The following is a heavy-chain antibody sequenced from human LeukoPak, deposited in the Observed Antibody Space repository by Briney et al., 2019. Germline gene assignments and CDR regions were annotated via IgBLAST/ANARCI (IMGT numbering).Heavy chain of an antibody. D-gene: IGHD6-6*01. CDR1: GFTFSNYA. CDR3: AKDRSSSSGRFDP. J-gene: IGHJ5*02. Sequence: GGSLRLSCAASGFTFSNYAMSWVRQAPGKGLEWVSGISGSGGSTYYADSVKGRFTISRDNSKNTPYLQMNSPRAEDTAVYYCAKDRSSSSGRFDPWGQGTLVTVSS. V-gene: IGHV3-23*01. CDR2: ISGSGGST.